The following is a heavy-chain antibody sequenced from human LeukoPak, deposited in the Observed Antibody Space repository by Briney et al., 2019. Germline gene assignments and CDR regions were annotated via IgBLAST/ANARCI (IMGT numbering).Heavy chain of an antibody. Sequence: SETLPLTCTVSGGSISSSSYYWGWIRQPPGKGLEWIGSIYYSGSTYYNPSLKSRVTISVDTSKNQFSLKLSSVTAADTAVYYCARHCTNGVCYTDFDYWGQGTLVTVSS. D-gene: IGHD2-8*01. V-gene: IGHV4-39*01. J-gene: IGHJ4*02. CDR1: GGSISSSSYY. CDR2: IYYSGST. CDR3: ARHCTNGVCYTDFDY.